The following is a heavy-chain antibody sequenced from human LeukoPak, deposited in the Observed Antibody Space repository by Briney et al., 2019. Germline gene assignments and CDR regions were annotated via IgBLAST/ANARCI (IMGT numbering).Heavy chain of an antibody. CDR1: GYTFTSYD. V-gene: IGHV1-8*01. D-gene: IGHD5-24*01. CDR2: MNPNSSNT. Sequence: ASVKVSCKGSGYTFTSYDINWLRQATGQGLEWMGWMNPNSSNTGYAQKFQGRVTMTRNTSISTAYKELSSLRSEDTAVYYCARAPRWFQSSGEIDYWGQGTLVTVSS. CDR3: ARAPRWFQSSGEIDY. J-gene: IGHJ4*02.